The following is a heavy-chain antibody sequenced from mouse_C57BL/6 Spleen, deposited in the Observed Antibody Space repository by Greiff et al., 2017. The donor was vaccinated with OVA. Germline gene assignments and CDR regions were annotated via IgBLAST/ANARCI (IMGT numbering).Heavy chain of an antibody. CDR2: IYPGDGDT. CDR3: ARTVYYGSSYYAMDY. V-gene: IGHV1-82*01. J-gene: IGHJ4*01. Sequence: QVQLQQSGPELVKPGASVKISCKASGYAFSSSWMNWVKQRPGTGLEWIGRIYPGDGDTNYNGKFKGKATLTADKSSSTAYMQLSSLTSEDSAVYFCARTVYYGSSYYAMDYWGQGTSVTVSS. D-gene: IGHD1-1*01. CDR1: GYAFSSSW.